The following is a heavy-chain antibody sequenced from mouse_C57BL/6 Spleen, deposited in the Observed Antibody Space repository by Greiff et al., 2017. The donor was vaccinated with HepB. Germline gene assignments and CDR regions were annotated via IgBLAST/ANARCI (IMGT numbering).Heavy chain of an antibody. D-gene: IGHD1-1*01. CDR2: INPNNGGT. Sequence: VQLQQSGPELVKPGASVKIPCKASGYTFTDYNMDWVKQSHGKSLEWIGDINPNNGGTIYNQKFKGKATLTVDKSSSTAYMELRSLTSEDTAVYYCARKVYYGSSYEDWYFDVWGTGTTVTVSS. CDR1: GYTFTDYN. J-gene: IGHJ1*03. V-gene: IGHV1-18*01. CDR3: ARKVYYGSSYEDWYFDV.